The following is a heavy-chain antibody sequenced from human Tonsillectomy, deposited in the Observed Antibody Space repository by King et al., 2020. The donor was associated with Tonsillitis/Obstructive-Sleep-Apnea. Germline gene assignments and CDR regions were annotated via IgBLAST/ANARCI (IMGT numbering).Heavy chain of an antibody. D-gene: IGHD6-25*01. CDR3: AKEQAAWDAFDI. CDR2: ISDDGNNK. J-gene: IGHJ3*02. CDR1: GFTFSSFG. Sequence: VQLVESGGGVVQPGRSLRLSCAASGFTFSSFGMHWVRQAPGKGLEWVAVISDDGNNKDYADPVKGRFTISRDNSKNTLYLQMNSLRAEDTAIYYCAKEQAAWDAFDIWGQGTMVTVSS. V-gene: IGHV3-30*18.